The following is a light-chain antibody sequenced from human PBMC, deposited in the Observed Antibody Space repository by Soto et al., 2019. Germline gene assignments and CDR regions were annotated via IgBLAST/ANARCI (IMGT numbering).Light chain of an antibody. CDR2: AAS. CDR1: QGISSY. J-gene: IGKJ4*01. CDR3: QQLKRYPLS. Sequence: IQLTQSPSSLSASIGDRVTITCRASQGISSYLAWYRQKAGKAPELLIEAASTLQSGVPSRFSGSGSGTDFALTISSLQPENFATYYCQQLKRYPLSFGGGTKVDIK. V-gene: IGKV1-9*01.